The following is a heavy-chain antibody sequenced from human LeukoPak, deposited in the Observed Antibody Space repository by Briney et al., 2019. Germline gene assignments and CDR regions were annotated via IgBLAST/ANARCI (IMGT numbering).Heavy chain of an antibody. D-gene: IGHD6-25*01. V-gene: IGHV3-11*01. CDR2: ISSSGSTI. CDR3: ARDLWAATANWFDP. CDR1: GFTFSDYY. J-gene: IGHJ5*02. Sequence: PGGSLRPSCAASGFTFSDYYMSWIRQAPGKGLEWVSYISSSGSTIYYADSVKGRFTISRDNAKNSLYLQMNSLRAEDTAVYYCARDLWAATANWFDPWGQGTLVTVSS.